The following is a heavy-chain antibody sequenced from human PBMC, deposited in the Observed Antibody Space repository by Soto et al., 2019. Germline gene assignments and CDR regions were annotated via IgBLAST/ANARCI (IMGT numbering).Heavy chain of an antibody. J-gene: IGHJ5*02. V-gene: IGHV3-64D*06. D-gene: IGHD3-16*01. Sequence: QPGGSLRLSCSASGFIFSSFDMHWVRQAPGKGLEYVSTISSNGGNTYHADSVKGRFTISRDNSKNTLYLQMSSLRTEDTAVYYCVKFGSRLAFDPWGQGTLVTVSS. CDR3: VKFGSRLAFDP. CDR2: ISSNGGNT. CDR1: GFIFSSFD.